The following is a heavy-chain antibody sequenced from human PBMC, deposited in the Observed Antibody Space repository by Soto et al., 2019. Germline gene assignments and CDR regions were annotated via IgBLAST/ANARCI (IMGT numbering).Heavy chain of an antibody. V-gene: IGHV4-61*08. CDR3: ACEYFYGYRGFDAFNY. Sequence: QVHLQESGPGLVKPSETLSLTCTVSGGSVSSSGYYWNWIRQSPGKGLESIGYIYYSGHANYNPALKSRVTMSLDRSRNQLLLRLTSVTTAAMYVYYCACEYFYGYRGFDAFNYWGQGNLVTVSS. J-gene: IGHJ4*02. CDR2: IYYSGHA. CDR1: GGSVSSSGYY. D-gene: IGHD3-16*01.